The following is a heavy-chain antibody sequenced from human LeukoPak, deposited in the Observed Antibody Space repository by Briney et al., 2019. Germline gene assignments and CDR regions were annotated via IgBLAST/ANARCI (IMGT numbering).Heavy chain of an antibody. J-gene: IGHJ4*02. CDR3: ARDRSPGNFDY. CDR2: ISSSSTYI. CDR1: GFTFSSYT. Sequence: GGSLRLSCAAPGFTFSSYTMNWVRQAPGKGLEWVSSISSSSTYINYADSVKGRFTISRDNAKNSLYLQMNSLRAEDTAVYYCARDRSPGNFDYWGQGTLVTVSS. V-gene: IGHV3-21*01. D-gene: IGHD3-10*01.